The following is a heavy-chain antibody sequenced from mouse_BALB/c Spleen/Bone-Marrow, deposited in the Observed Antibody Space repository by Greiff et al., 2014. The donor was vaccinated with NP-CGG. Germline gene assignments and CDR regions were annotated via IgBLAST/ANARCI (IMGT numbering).Heavy chain of an antibody. J-gene: IGHJ2*01. CDR2: ISSGSSII. V-gene: IGHV5-17*02. CDR3: ARERTGFDY. CDR1: GFTFSYFG. D-gene: IGHD4-1*01. Sequence: EVKLEESGGGLVQPGGSRQLSCAASGFTFSYFGMHWVRQAPEKGLEWVAYISSGSSIIYYADTVKGRFTISRDNPKNTLFLQMTSLRSEDTAMYYCARERTGFDYWGQGTTLTVSS.